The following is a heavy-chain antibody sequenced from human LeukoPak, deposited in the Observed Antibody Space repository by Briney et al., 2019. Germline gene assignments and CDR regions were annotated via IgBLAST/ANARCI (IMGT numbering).Heavy chain of an antibody. D-gene: IGHD6-13*01. Sequence: SETLSLTCAVYGGSFSGYYWSWIRQPPGKGLEWIGEINHSGSTNYNPSLKSRVTISVDTSKNQFSLKLSSVTAADTAVYYCARGSDSGSWSYGMDVWGQGTTVTVSS. CDR1: GGSFSGYY. J-gene: IGHJ6*02. CDR3: ARGSDSGSWSYGMDV. V-gene: IGHV4-34*01. CDR2: INHSGST.